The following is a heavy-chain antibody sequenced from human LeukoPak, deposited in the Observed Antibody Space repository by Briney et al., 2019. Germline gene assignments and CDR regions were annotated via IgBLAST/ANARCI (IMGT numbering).Heavy chain of an antibody. CDR3: AREATWGQWYFDH. V-gene: IGHV3-30*03. CDR1: GFSFSNHG. Sequence: GTSLRLSCVASGFSFSNHGMHWARQAPSKGLEWVSVIASDGGAKFYADSVKGRFTLSRDNSKNMFFLQMNFLTVEDTAIYYCAREATWGQWYFDHWGQGTPVTVSS. D-gene: IGHD6-19*01. J-gene: IGHJ4*02. CDR2: IASDGGAK.